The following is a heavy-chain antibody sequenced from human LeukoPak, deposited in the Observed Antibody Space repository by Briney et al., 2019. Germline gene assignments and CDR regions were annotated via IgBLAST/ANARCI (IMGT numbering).Heavy chain of an antibody. V-gene: IGHV1-24*01. J-gene: IGHJ6*02. D-gene: IGHD2-2*01. CDR1: GYTLTELS. CDR2: FDPEDGET. Sequence: AAVTVSFKVSGYTLTELSMHGVRPAPGKGGEGVGGFDPEDGETIYAQKFQGTVTMTEDTSTDTAYMELSSLTSEDTAVYYCATDAPNCSSTSCSPDHYYYYGMDVWGQGTTVTVSS. CDR3: ATDAPNCSSTSCSPDHYYYYGMDV.